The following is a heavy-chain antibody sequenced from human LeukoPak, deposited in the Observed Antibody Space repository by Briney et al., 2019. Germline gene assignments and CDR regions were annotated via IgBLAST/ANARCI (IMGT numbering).Heavy chain of an antibody. CDR1: GFTFSASW. J-gene: IGHJ4*02. Sequence: GGSLRLSCAGSGFTFSASWMHWVRQAPGKALVWVSRINDDGSSINYADSVKGRFTISRDNAKNTLYLQMSSLRAEDTAVYYCARGLGSYSDYWGQGTLVSVSS. CDR2: INDDGSSI. D-gene: IGHD1-26*01. V-gene: IGHV3-74*01. CDR3: ARGLGSYSDY.